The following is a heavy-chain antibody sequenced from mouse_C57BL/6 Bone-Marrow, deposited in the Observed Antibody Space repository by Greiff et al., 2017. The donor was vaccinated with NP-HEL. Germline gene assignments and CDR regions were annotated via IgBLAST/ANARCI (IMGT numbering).Heavy chain of an antibody. J-gene: IGHJ3*01. CDR3: ARVYDGYWFAD. V-gene: IGHV1-55*01. CDR2: IYPGSGST. Sequence: QVQLQQPGAELVKPGASVKMSCKASGYTFTSYWITWVKQRPGQGLEWIGDIYPGSGSTNYNEKFKSKATLTVYPSSSTAYLLLRSLASEDSAVYYCARVYDGYWFADWGQGTLVTVSA. CDR1: GYTFTSYW. D-gene: IGHD2-3*01.